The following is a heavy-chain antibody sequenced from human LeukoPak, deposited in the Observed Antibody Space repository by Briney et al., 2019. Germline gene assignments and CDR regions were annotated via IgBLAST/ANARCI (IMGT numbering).Heavy chain of an antibody. J-gene: IGHJ4*02. Sequence: SQTLSLTCTVSGDSIIIDNHYWTWIRQPPGKGLEWIGCIYYSGSAYYNPSLKSRVAISVDTSKNQFSLKLSSVTAADTAVYYCARDPDFDYWGQGSLVTVSS. CDR1: GDSIIIDNHY. V-gene: IGHV4-30-4*08. CDR2: IYYSGSA. CDR3: ARDPDFDY.